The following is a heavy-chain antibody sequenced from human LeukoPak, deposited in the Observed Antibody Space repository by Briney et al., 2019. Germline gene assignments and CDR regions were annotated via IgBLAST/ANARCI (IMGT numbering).Heavy chain of an antibody. CDR3: VRVGSVAGSDYLDY. Sequence: GGSLRLSCAVSGFTFSDHFVDWVRQAPGKGLEWVGRSRSKAKSYTTEYAASVKGRFTISRDDSTNSLYLQMNSLKIEDTAIYYCVRVGSVAGSDYLDYWGQGTLVTVSS. CDR1: GFTFSDHF. J-gene: IGHJ4*02. V-gene: IGHV3-72*01. D-gene: IGHD6-19*01. CDR2: SRSKAKSYTT.